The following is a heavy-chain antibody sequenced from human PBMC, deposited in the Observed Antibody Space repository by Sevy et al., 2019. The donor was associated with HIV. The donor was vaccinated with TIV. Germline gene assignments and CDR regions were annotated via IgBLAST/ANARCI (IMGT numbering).Heavy chain of an antibody. Sequence: GGSLRLSCAASGFTFSNAWMSWVRQAPGQGLEWVGRIKSKTDGGTTDYAAPVKGRFTISRDDSKNTLYLQMNSLKTEDTAVYYCTTTRYYYDSSGYPGWGQGTLVTVSS. V-gene: IGHV3-15*01. CDR2: IKSKTDGGTT. D-gene: IGHD3-22*01. CDR3: TTTRYYYDSSGYPG. CDR1: GFTFSNAW. J-gene: IGHJ4*02.